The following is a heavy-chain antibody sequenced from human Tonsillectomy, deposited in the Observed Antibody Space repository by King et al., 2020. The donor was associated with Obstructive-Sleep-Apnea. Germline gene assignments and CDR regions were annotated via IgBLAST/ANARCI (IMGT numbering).Heavy chain of an antibody. J-gene: IGHJ4*02. CDR1: GGSVSGYY. V-gene: IGHV4-34*01. D-gene: IGHD6-19*01. Sequence: QLQQWGAGLLKPSETLSLTCAVYGGSVSGYYWSWICQPPGKGLEWIGEINHSGSTNYNPSLKSRVTISVDTSKNQFSLKLSSVTAADTAGDYCARAGYGAVAALGYWGQGTLVTVSS. CDR3: ARAGYGAVAALGY. CDR2: INHSGST.